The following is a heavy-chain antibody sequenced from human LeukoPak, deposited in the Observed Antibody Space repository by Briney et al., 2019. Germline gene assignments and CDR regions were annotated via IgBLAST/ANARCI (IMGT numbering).Heavy chain of an antibody. Sequence: ASVKVSCKASGYTFTGYYMHWVRQAPGQGLEWMGWINPNSGGTNYAQKFQGRVTTTRDTSISTAYMELSRLRSDDTAVYYCARFPEATYGDYYYGMDVWGQGTTVTVSS. CDR1: GYTFTGYY. J-gene: IGHJ6*02. V-gene: IGHV1-2*02. CDR3: ARFPEATYGDYYYGMDV. CDR2: INPNSGGT. D-gene: IGHD4-17*01.